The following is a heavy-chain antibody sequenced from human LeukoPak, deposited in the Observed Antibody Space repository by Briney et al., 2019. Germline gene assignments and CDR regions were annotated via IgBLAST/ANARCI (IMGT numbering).Heavy chain of an antibody. CDR2: ISSSSSTI. Sequence: GGSLRLSCAASGFTFSSYSMNWVRQAPGKGLEWVSYISSSSSTIYYADSVKGRFTISRDNAKNSLYLQMNSLRAEDTAVYYCARDGGQYYDFWSGCPRNDAFDIWGQGTMVTVSS. D-gene: IGHD3-3*01. V-gene: IGHV3-48*01. J-gene: IGHJ3*02. CDR3: ARDGGQYYDFWSGCPRNDAFDI. CDR1: GFTFSSYS.